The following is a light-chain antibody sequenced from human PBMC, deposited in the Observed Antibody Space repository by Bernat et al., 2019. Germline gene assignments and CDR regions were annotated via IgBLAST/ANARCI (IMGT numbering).Light chain of an antibody. CDR3: EAYNDFLWT. V-gene: IGKV3D-15*03. J-gene: IGKJ1*01. Sequence: ETAPLSRMPSYAFGNYLAWYQQKPRQPPKLLVHSAHFRATGIPGRSSGSGSGTQFTLTIRNLEPEDVGDYYCEAYNDFLWTFGQGNKV. CDR1: YAFGNY. CDR2: SAH.